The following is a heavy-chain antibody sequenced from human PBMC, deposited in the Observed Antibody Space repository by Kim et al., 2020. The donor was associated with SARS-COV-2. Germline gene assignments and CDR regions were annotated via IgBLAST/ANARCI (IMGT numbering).Heavy chain of an antibody. CDR3: AALAFFSGSYSDY. D-gene: IGHD1-26*01. V-gene: IGHV1-58*01. CDR2: IVVGSGNT. Sequence: SVKVSCKASGFTFTSSAVQWVRQARGQRLEWIGWIVVGSGNTNYAQKFQERVTITRDMSTSTAYMELSSLRSEDTAVYYCAALAFFSGSYSDYWGQGTLVTVSS. J-gene: IGHJ4*02. CDR1: GFTFTSSA.